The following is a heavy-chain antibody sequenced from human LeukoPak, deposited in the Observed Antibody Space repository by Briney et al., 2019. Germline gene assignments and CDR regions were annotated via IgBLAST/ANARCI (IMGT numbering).Heavy chain of an antibody. V-gene: IGHV3-23*01. CDR1: GFTFSSYA. CDR2: ISGSGGST. Sequence: PGGSLRLSCAASGFTFSSYAMSWVRQAPGKGLEWVSAISGSGGSTYYADSVKGRFTISRDNSKNTLYLQMNSLRAEDTAVYYCAEEPMVRWYLSYFDYWGQGTLVTVSS. D-gene: IGHD4-23*01. J-gene: IGHJ4*02. CDR3: AEEPMVRWYLSYFDY.